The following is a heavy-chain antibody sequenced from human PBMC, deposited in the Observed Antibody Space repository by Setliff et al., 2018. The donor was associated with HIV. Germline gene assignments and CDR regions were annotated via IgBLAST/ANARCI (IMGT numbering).Heavy chain of an antibody. V-gene: IGHV4-4*02. Sequence: KPSETLSLTCAVSGGSISSSNWWNWVRQPPGKGLEWIGEIYHSGSTNYNPSLKSRVIILVDKSKNQFSLRLTSVTAADTAVYYCARVTEAAAGSNWDAFGIWGQGTRVTVSS. CDR3: ARVTEAAAGSNWDAFGI. CDR1: GGSISSSNW. CDR2: IYHSGST. J-gene: IGHJ3*02. D-gene: IGHD6-25*01.